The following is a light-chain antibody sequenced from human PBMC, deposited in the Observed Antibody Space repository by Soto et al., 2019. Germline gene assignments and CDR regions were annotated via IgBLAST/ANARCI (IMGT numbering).Light chain of an antibody. CDR3: QQYDNLPIT. CDR1: HSVSSY. J-gene: IGKJ5*01. CDR2: GAS. V-gene: IGKV3-15*01. Sequence: EILLIQSPATLSLSPGERATLSCMASHSVSSYLSWYQQKPGQAPRLLIYGASTRATGIPARFSGSGSGTDFTFTISSLQPEDIATYYCQQYDNLPITFGQGTRLEIK.